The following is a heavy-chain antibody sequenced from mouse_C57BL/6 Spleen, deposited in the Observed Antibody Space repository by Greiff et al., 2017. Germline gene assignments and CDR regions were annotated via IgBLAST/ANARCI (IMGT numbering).Heavy chain of an antibody. CDR3: ARFDYDSSWFAY. J-gene: IGHJ3*01. V-gene: IGHV1-81*01. D-gene: IGHD2-4*01. CDR1: GYTFTSYG. CDR2: IYPRSGNT. Sequence: QVQLQQSGAELARPGASVKLSCKASGYTFTSYGISWVKQRTGQGLEWIGEIYPRSGNTYYNEKFKGKATLTADKSSSTAYMELRSLTSEDAAVYFCARFDYDSSWFAYWGQGTLVTVSA.